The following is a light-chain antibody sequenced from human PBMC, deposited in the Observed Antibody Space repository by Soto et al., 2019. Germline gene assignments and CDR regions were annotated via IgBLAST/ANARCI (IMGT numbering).Light chain of an antibody. CDR1: QSVGTK. CDR3: QQYSSWLWT. Sequence: IVMTQSPATLSVSPGERATLSCRASQSVGTKLAWYQQTPGQAPRLLIYGASNRATGVPARFSGSVSGTEFTLTISSLQSEDFAVYYCQQYSSWLWTFGQGTKVDI. V-gene: IGKV3-15*01. J-gene: IGKJ1*01. CDR2: GAS.